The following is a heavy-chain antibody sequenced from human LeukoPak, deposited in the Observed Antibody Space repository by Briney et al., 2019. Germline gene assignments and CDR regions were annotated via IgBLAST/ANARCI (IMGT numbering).Heavy chain of an antibody. V-gene: IGHV1-69*05. Sequence: GASVKVSCKASGGTFSSYAISWVRQAPGQGLEWMGGIIPIFGTANYAQKLQGRVTMTTDTSTSTAYMELRSLRSDDTAVYYCARDTRISRVAAAGPGYWGQGTLVTVSS. CDR2: IIPIFGTA. D-gene: IGHD6-13*01. CDR3: ARDTRISRVAAAGPGY. CDR1: GGTFSSYA. J-gene: IGHJ4*02.